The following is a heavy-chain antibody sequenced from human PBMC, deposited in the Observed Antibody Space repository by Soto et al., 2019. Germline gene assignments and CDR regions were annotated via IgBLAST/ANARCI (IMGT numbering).Heavy chain of an antibody. CDR3: ARGPNWGYRFDS. Sequence: QLHLVQSGAEVKNPVSSVKVSCEASVVTFIGHAISWGRQAPGQGPDLMFGLIPLFGTTQHAQNFQGRLTITADKSTSTAYMELTSLRFDDTAIYYCARGPNWGYRFDSWGQGTLVTVSS. CDR1: VVTFIGHA. V-gene: IGHV1-69*06. CDR2: LIPLFGTT. D-gene: IGHD7-27*01. J-gene: IGHJ4*02.